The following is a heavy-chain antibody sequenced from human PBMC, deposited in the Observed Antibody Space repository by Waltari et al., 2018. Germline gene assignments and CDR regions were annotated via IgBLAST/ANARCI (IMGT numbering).Heavy chain of an antibody. CDR3: ARVPVLRYFDWLLDHYYGMDV. D-gene: IGHD3-9*01. V-gene: IGHV3-21*01. Sequence: EVQLVESGGGLVKPGGSLRLSCAASGFTFSSYSMNWVRPAPGKGLEWVSSISSSSSYIYYADSVKGRFTISRDNAKNSLYLQMNSLRAEDTAVYYCARVPVLRYFDWLLDHYYGMDVWGQGTTVTVSS. CDR1: GFTFSSYS. CDR2: ISSSSSYI. J-gene: IGHJ6*02.